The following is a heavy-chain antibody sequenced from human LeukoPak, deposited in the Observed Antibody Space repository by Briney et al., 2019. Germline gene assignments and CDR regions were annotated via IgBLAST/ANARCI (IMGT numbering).Heavy chain of an antibody. Sequence: GGSLRLSCAASGFTFSTFSMSWVRQPPGRGLEWVANIKQDGREKYYVDSVKGRFTISRDNAKNSLYLQMNSLRPEDTAVYYCVREVVAHFDYWGQGTLVTVSS. V-gene: IGHV3-7*01. D-gene: IGHD2-15*01. CDR1: GFTFSTFS. J-gene: IGHJ4*02. CDR2: IKQDGREK. CDR3: VREVVAHFDY.